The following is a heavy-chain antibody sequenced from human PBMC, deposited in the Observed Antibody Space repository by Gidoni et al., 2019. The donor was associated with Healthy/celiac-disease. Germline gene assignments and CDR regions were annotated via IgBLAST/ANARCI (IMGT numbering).Heavy chain of an antibody. Sequence: QVQLQESGPGLVKPSQTLSLPCTVSGGSISSGGYYWSWIRQHPGKGLEWIGYIFYSGSTYYNPSLNSRVTISVYTSKNQFSLKLSSLTAADTAVYYCARSSYDFWSGYSFDPWGQGTLVTVSS. CDR1: GGSISSGGYY. V-gene: IGHV4-31*03. CDR2: IFYSGST. J-gene: IGHJ5*02. D-gene: IGHD3-3*01. CDR3: ARSSYDFWSGYSFDP.